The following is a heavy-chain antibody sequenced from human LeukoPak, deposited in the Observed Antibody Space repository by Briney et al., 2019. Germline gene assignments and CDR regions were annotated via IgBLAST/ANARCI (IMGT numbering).Heavy chain of an antibody. CDR1: GYTFTGYY. CDR2: INPNSGGT. J-gene: IGHJ4*02. V-gene: IGHV1-2*02. Sequence: APVKVSCKASGYTFTGYYMHWVRQAPGQGLEWMGWINPNSGGTKYAQKFQGRVTMTRDTSITTGYMELSRLTSDDTAVYYCARTQPPCTSCLLLDYWGQGTLVTVSS. CDR3: ARTQPPCTSCLLLDY. D-gene: IGHD2-2*01.